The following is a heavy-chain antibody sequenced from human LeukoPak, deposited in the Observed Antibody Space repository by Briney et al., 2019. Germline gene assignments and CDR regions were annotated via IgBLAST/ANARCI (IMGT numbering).Heavy chain of an antibody. CDR2: ISSSSSYT. J-gene: IGHJ3*02. Sequence: GGSLRLSCAASGFTFSSYAMSWVRQAPGKGLEWVSYISSSSSYTNYADSVKGRFTISRDNAKNSLYLQMNSLRAEDTAVYYCAQGGIVGGQSAFDIWGQGTMVTVSS. CDR1: GFTFSSYA. D-gene: IGHD1-26*01. V-gene: IGHV3-21*05. CDR3: AQGGIVGGQSAFDI.